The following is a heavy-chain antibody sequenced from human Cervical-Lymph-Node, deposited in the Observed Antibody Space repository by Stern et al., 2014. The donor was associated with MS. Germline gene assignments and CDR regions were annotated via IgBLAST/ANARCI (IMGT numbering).Heavy chain of an antibody. Sequence: VQLVESGPGLVKPSETLSLTCTVSGGSISSYYWSRIRQSPGKGLEWLAFIYYSGHADYNPSLQGRVTVSADTSKNQVSLRLSSVTAADTAVYYCARGFSSSWYGGRFFNYWGQGTLVTVSS. CDR1: GGSISSYY. J-gene: IGHJ4*02. D-gene: IGHD6-13*01. V-gene: IGHV4-59*01. CDR2: IYYSGHA. CDR3: ARGFSSSWYGGRFFNY.